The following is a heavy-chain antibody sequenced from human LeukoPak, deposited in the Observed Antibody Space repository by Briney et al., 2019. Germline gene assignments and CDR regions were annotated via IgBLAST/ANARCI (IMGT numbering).Heavy chain of an antibody. CDR2: FNPNNGGT. CDR3: ARQPERSYYNWLDP. Sequence: GASVKVSCKASGYTFTDYYMHWMRQAPGQGLEWMGWFNPNNGGTNYAQKFQGRVTMTRGTSISTAYMELSRLRSDDTAVYYCARQPERSYYNWLDPWGQGTLVTVSS. V-gene: IGHV1-2*02. D-gene: IGHD1-26*01. J-gene: IGHJ5*02. CDR1: GYTFTDYY.